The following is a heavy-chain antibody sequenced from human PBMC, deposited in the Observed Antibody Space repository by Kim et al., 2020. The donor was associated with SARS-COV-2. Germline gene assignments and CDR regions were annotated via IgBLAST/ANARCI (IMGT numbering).Heavy chain of an antibody. CDR1: GFTFSSYA. CDR3: VKVITMVRGERYGMDV. V-gene: IGHV3-64D*06. CDR2: ISSNGGST. D-gene: IGHD3-10*01. J-gene: IGHJ6*02. Sequence: GGSLRLSCSASGFTFSSYAMHWVRQAPGKGLEYVSAISSNGGSTYYADSVKGRFTISRDNSKNTLYLQMSSLRAEDTAVYYCVKVITMVRGERYGMDVWGQGTTVTVSS.